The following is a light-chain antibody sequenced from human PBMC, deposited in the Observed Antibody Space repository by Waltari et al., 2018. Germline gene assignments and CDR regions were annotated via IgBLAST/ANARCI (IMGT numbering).Light chain of an antibody. J-gene: IGLJ7*01. V-gene: IGLV1-51*02. CDR2: EVS. Sequence: QSVLTQPPSVSAAPGQRVTISCSGGSSNIGNNYVSWYRQFPGTAPKLLIEEVSERPSGIPGRFSGSKPGTSAALYITGLQAGDEADYCCGTWDSSLSGAVFGGGTHLTVL. CDR3: GTWDSSLSGAV. CDR1: SSNIGNNY.